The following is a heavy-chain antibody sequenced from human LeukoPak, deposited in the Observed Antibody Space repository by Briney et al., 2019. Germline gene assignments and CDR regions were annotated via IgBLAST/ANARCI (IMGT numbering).Heavy chain of an antibody. D-gene: IGHD3-16*01. J-gene: IGHJ4*02. V-gene: IGHV3-23*01. Sequence: GGSLRLSCASSGFPSSSNTMSWVRQAPGKGLEWVSAISGSGGSTYYADSVKGRFTISRDNSKNTLYLQMNSLRAEDTAVYYCAKDVSYGFDYWGQGALVTVSS. CDR3: AKDVSYGFDY. CDR2: ISGSGGST. CDR1: GFPSSSNT.